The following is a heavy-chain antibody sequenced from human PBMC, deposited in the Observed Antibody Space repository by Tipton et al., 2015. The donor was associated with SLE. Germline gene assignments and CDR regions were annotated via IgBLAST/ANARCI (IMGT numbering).Heavy chain of an antibody. J-gene: IGHJ4*02. Sequence: LRLSCAVYGGSFSGYYWSWIRQPPGKRLEWIGYIYYSGSTNYNPSLKSRVTISVDTSKNQFSLKLSSVTAADTAVYYCARLGERRGVIYFDYWGQGTLVTVSS. V-gene: IGHV4-59*01. CDR2: IYYSGST. D-gene: IGHD3-10*01. CDR1: GGSFSGYY. CDR3: ARLGERRGVIYFDY.